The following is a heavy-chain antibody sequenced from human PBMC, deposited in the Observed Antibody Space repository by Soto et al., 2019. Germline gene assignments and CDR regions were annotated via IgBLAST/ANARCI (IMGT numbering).Heavy chain of an antibody. CDR2: ISGSSVMT. J-gene: IGHJ4*02. CDR3: AKSLYDSSGYQPLGF. CDR1: GFAFSSYV. D-gene: IGHD3-22*01. Sequence: GGSLRLSCAASGFAFSSYVMTWVRQAPGKGLEWVSGISGSSVMTYYADSVKGRFTISRDNSKNTLYLQMNSLRAEDTAVYYCAKSLYDSSGYQPLGFWGQGTLVTVSS. V-gene: IGHV3-23*01.